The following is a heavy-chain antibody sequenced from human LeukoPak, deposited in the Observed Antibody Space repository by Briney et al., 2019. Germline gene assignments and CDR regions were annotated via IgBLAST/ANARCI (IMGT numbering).Heavy chain of an antibody. Sequence: GGSLRLSCAASGFTFDDYAMHWVRQAPGKGLEWVSGISWNSGSIGYADSVKGRFTISRDNAKNSLYLQMNSLRPEDTALYYCAKGASRDGGVSGAWGLGTLVTVSS. CDR1: GFTFDDYA. V-gene: IGHV3-9*01. D-gene: IGHD2-8*02. J-gene: IGHJ5*02. CDR3: AKGASRDGGVSGA. CDR2: ISWNSGSI.